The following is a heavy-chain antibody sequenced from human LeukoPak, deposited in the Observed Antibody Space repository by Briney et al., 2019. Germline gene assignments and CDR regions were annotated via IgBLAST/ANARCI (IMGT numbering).Heavy chain of an antibody. CDR1: GFTFSNYG. Sequence: GGSLRLSCAAPGFTFSNYGIHWVRQAPGKGLEWVAVISFDGSNKYFADSVKGRFTISRDNSKNMLYLQMNSLRAEDTAVYYCAREGKLFWVAAAGTSNWGQGTLVTVSS. CDR2: ISFDGSNK. V-gene: IGHV3-30*03. J-gene: IGHJ4*02. D-gene: IGHD6-13*01. CDR3: AREGKLFWVAAAGTSN.